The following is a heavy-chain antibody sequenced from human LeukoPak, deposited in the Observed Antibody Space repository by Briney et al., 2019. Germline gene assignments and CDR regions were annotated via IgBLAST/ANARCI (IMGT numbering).Heavy chain of an antibody. J-gene: IGHJ5*02. D-gene: IGHD1/OR15-1a*01. CDR1: GYSFTSYW. Sequence: GESLKISCKGSGYSFTSYWIGWVRQMPGKGLEWMGIIFPGDSNTRYSPSFQGQVTISADKSISTAYLQWSSLEASDTAMYYCARHAVGTSHVYNWFDPWGQGTLVTVSS. CDR3: ARHAVGTSHVYNWFDP. V-gene: IGHV5-51*01. CDR2: IFPGDSNT.